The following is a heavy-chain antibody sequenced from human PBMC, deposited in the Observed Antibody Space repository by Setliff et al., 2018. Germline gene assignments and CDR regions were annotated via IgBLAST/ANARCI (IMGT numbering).Heavy chain of an antibody. CDR2: IQKRGSTTT. V-gene: IGHV4-59*01. CDR3: ARDQFSSGWYGPPESYFDC. CDR1: GGSISGYF. J-gene: IGHJ4*02. D-gene: IGHD6-19*01. Sequence: SETLSLTCTVSGGSISGYFWSWIRQAPGKGLEWIGYIQKRGSTTTKYNPSLGSRISMSIDTSKNQFSLQLSSVSDGDTAVYYCARDQFSSGWYGPPESYFDCWGQGIQVTVSS.